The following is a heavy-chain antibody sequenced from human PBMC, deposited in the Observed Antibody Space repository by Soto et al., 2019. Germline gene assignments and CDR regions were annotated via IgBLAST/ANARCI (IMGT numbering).Heavy chain of an antibody. D-gene: IGHD3-3*01. Sequence: QITLNESGPTVVRPTETLTLTCRFSGFSLTTSGVGVAWIRQSPGKAPEWLALIYWDDDKRYRASLKSRLTITKDTSKNQVVLTVSDLDPTDTDTYYCAHRVLRTVFGLVTTTAIYFDFWGQGTPVAVSS. CDR1: GFSLTTSGVG. J-gene: IGHJ4*01. CDR2: IYWDDDK. CDR3: AHRVLRTVFGLVTTTAIYFDF. V-gene: IGHV2-5*02.